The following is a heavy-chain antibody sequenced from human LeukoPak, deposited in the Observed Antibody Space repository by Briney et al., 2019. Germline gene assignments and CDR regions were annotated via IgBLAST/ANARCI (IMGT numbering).Heavy chain of an antibody. J-gene: IGHJ3*02. CDR3: PRHSYYYGSGGDAFDI. Sequence: GESLKISCKGSGYSFTSYWIAWGRQMPGKGLEWMGIIYPGDSDTKYSPPFQGQVTFSADKSITTAYLQWSSLKASDTAMYYCPRHSYYYGSGGDAFDIWGQGTMVTVSS. V-gene: IGHV5-51*01. CDR1: GYSFTSYW. D-gene: IGHD3-10*01. CDR2: IYPGDSDT.